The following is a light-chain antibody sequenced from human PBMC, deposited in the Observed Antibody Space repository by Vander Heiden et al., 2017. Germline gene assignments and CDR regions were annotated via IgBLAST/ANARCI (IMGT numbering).Light chain of an antibody. Sequence: DIQMTQSPSSLSASLGDRVTITCRASQSISSYLDWYQQKPGRAPKLLIYAASSMQSGVPSRFSGSGSGTDFTLTISSLEPEDFATYYCQQSNSTSWTFGQGTKVEIK. CDR3: QQSNSTSWT. V-gene: IGKV1-39*01. CDR2: AAS. CDR1: QSISSY. J-gene: IGKJ1*01.